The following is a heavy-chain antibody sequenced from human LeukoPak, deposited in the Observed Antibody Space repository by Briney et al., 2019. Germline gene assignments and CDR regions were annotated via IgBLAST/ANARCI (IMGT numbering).Heavy chain of an antibody. CDR1: GLTVSNHW. V-gene: IGHV3-30-3*01. CDR2: ISYDGSNK. J-gene: IGHJ3*02. CDR3: ASGLYDAFDI. Sequence: HPGGSLRLSCVASGLTVSNHWMSWVRQAPGKGLEWVAVISYDGSNKYYADSVKGRFTISRDNSKNTLYLQMNSLRAEDTAVYYCASGLYDAFDIWGQGTMVTVSS. D-gene: IGHD2-2*02.